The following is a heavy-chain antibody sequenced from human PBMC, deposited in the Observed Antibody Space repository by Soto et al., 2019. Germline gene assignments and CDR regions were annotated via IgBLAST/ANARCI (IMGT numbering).Heavy chain of an antibody. CDR1: GGTFSSYT. Sequence: QVQLVQSGAEVKKPGSSVKVSCKASGGTFSSYTISWVRQAPGQGLEWMGRIIPILRIANYAQKFRGRVTITADKPTRTAYMGLSRRSSEDTAVYDCASDVTMIVVAHYGMDVWGQGTTVTVSS. CDR2: IIPILRIA. D-gene: IGHD3-22*01. CDR3: ASDVTMIVVAHYGMDV. V-gene: IGHV1-69*02. J-gene: IGHJ6*02.